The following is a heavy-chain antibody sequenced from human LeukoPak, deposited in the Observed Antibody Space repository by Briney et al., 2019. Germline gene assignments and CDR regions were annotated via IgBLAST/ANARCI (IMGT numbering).Heavy chain of an antibody. CDR2: IYSGGNT. CDR3: ARFQALRGSFRGFDF. CDR1: GFTVSSTY. Sequence: GGSLRLSCAASGFTVSSTYMSWVRQAPGKGLEWVSIIYSGGNTYYADSVKGRFTISRDNSRSILYLQMNSLRTEDTALYYRARFQALRGSFRGFDFWGQGTQVTVSP. V-gene: IGHV3-66*02. D-gene: IGHD1-26*01. J-gene: IGHJ4*02.